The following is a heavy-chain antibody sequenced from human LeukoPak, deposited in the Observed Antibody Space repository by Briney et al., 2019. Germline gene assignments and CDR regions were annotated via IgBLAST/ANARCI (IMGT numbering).Heavy chain of an antibody. J-gene: IGHJ4*02. V-gene: IGHV1-24*01. CDR1: GYTLTELS. CDR3: ATRTEYYYDSSGYYFDY. CDR2: FDPEDGET. D-gene: IGHD3-22*01. Sequence: ASVKVSCKVSGYTLTELSMHWVRQAPGKGLEWVGGFDPEDGETIYAQKFQGRVTMTEDTSTDTAYMELSSLRSEDPAVYYCATRTEYYYDSSGYYFDYWGQGTLVTVSS.